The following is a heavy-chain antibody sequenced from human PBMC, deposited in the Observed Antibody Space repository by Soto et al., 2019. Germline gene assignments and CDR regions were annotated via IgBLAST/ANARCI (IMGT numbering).Heavy chain of an antibody. CDR2: IASDGGSK. CDR1: GFTFRKYD. V-gene: IGHV3-30-3*01. Sequence: VGSLRLSCAASGFTFRKYDINWVRQAPGKGLEWLAVIASDGGSKYYADSVKGRFTISRDNSKNTLYLQMNSLRGEDTAMYYCARAPPAGDGYIYFFAYWGKGTLVPVSS. J-gene: IGHJ4*02. D-gene: IGHD5-12*01. CDR3: ARAPPAGDGYIYFFAY.